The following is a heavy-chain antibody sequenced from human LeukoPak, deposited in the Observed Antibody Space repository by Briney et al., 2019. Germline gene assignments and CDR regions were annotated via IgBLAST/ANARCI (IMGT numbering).Heavy chain of an antibody. CDR2: MNPNSGNT. Sequence: ASVKVSCKASGYTFTRYDINWVRQATGQGLEWMGSMNPNSGNTGCAQKFQGRVTMTRNTSISTAYMELSSLRSEDTAVYYCARVPLPSGYSGFDPWGQGALVTVSS. J-gene: IGHJ5*02. D-gene: IGHD6-13*01. CDR1: GYTFTRYD. V-gene: IGHV1-8*01. CDR3: ARVPLPSGYSGFDP.